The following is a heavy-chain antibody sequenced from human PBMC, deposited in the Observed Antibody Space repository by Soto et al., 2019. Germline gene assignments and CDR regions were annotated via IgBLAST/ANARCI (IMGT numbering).Heavy chain of an antibody. CDR2: ISGSGGST. Sequence: PGGSLRLSCAASGFTFSSYAMSWVRQAPGKGLEWVSAISGSGGSTYYADSVKGRFTISRDNSKNTLYLQMNSLRAEDTAVYYYAKDGPSWGNIVATFTRPYYVGMDVWGKGTTVTVSS. V-gene: IGHV3-23*01. D-gene: IGHD5-12*01. CDR1: GFTFSSYA. J-gene: IGHJ6*04. CDR3: AKDGPSWGNIVATFTRPYYVGMDV.